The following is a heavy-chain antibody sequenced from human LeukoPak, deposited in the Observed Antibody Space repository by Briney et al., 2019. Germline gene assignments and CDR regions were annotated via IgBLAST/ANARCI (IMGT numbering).Heavy chain of an antibody. J-gene: IGHJ4*02. CDR1: GFTFSSYW. CDR2: INTDRSRT. D-gene: IGHD5-24*01. V-gene: IGHV3-74*01. CDR3: ARDKETATTADLGL. Sequence: GGSLRLSCAASGFTFSSYWMSWVRQAPGKGLVWVSRINTDRSRTNNADSVKGRFTISRDNAKNILYLQMNSLRAEDTAVYYCARDKETATTADLGLWGQGTLVTVFS.